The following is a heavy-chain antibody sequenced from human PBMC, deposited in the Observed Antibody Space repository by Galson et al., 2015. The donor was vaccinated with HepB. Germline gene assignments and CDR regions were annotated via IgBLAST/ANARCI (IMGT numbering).Heavy chain of an antibody. Sequence: ETLSLTCTVSGGSISSSSYYWGWIRQPPGKGLEWIGSIYYSGSTYYNPSLKSRVTISVDTSKNQFSLKLSSVTAAGTAVYYCARQPYIAARPDAFDIWGQGTMVTVSS. CDR2: IYYSGST. CDR3: ARQPYIAARPDAFDI. CDR1: GGSISSSSYY. V-gene: IGHV4-39*01. J-gene: IGHJ3*02. D-gene: IGHD6-6*01.